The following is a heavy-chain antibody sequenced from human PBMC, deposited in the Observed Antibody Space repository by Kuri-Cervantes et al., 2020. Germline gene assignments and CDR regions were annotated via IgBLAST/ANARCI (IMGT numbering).Heavy chain of an antibody. Sequence: SETLSLTCTVSGGSISSGGYYWSWIRQHPGKGLEWIGYIYYSGSTHYNPSLKSRVTISVDTSKNQFSLKLSSVTAADTAVYYCARGGGPYHFDYWGQGTLVTVSS. CDR1: GGSISSGGYY. V-gene: IGHV4-31*03. J-gene: IGHJ4*02. CDR3: ARGGGPYHFDY. CDR2: IYYSGST. D-gene: IGHD2-15*01.